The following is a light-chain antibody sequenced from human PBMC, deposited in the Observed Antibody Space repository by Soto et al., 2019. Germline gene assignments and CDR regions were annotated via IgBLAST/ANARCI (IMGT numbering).Light chain of an antibody. V-gene: IGKV1-5*01. CDR2: DAS. Sequence: DIQVSKSPATLPAYVGDRVTITCRASQSISSWLAWYQQKPGKAPKLLIYDASSLESGVPSRFSGSGSGTEFTLTISSLQPDDFATYYCQQYNSYSRTFGQGTKVDNK. J-gene: IGKJ1*01. CDR3: QQYNSYSRT. CDR1: QSISSW.